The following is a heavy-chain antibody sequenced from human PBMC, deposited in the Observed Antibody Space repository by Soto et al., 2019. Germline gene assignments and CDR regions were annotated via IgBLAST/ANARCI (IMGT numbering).Heavy chain of an antibody. V-gene: IGHV1-18*04. D-gene: IGHD4-17*01. CDR2: INPRNGDT. J-gene: IGHJ4*02. Sequence: QVQLVQSGTDVKKPGASVTVSCEASGYPFSSYIVTWVRQAPGQGLEWMGWINPRNGDTKSAQKFQGRVTMTLDTPTKTVYMHLRGLRSDKTAIYYCARRGGGTEFGDYPNTVDHWGQGTLVTVSS. CDR1: GYPFSSYI. CDR3: ARRGGGTEFGDYPNTVDH.